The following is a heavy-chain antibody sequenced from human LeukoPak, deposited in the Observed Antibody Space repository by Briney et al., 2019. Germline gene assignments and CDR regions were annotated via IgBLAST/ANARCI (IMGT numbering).Heavy chain of an antibody. V-gene: IGHV3-23*01. CDR3: AKDATGSYYYDSSGYYVDY. CDR2: ISGSSGST. J-gene: IGHJ4*02. D-gene: IGHD3-22*01. Sequence: GGSLRLSCAASGFTFSSYAMSWVRQAPGKGLEWVSAISGSSGSTYYADSVKGRFTISRDNSKNTLYLQMNSLRAEDTAVYYCAKDATGSYYYDSSGYYVDYCGQGTLVTVSS. CDR1: GFTFSSYA.